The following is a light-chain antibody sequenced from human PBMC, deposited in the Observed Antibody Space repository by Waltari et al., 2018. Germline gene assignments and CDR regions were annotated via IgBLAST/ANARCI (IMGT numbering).Light chain of an antibody. CDR3: QSADTTRTDYI. Sequence: SLELTQPPSVSVSPGQTARISCSGDALSKEYSYWYQQRAGQAPVLLSYKDTGRPSGIPDRFSAATSGTTATLTISGVQAEDEADYYCQSADTTRTDYIFGGGTKVTVL. J-gene: IGLJ1*01. V-gene: IGLV3-25*03. CDR2: KDT. CDR1: ALSKEY.